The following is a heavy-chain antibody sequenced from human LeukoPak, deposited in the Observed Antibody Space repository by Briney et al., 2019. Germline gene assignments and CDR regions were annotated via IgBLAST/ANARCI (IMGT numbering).Heavy chain of an antibody. J-gene: IGHJ4*02. Sequence: GGSLRLSCAAAGFTFSSYWMHWVRRAPGKWLGWVSRINSDGSSTSCADSVKGRFTISRDNAKNTLYLQMNSLRAEDTAVYYCARDGVYGAYVYWGQGTLVTVSS. CDR3: ARDGVYGAYVY. V-gene: IGHV3-74*01. CDR1: GFTFSSYW. CDR2: INSDGSST. D-gene: IGHD4-17*01.